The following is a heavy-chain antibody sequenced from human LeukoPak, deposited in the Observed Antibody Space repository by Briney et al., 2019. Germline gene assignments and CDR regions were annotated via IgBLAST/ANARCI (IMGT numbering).Heavy chain of an antibody. J-gene: IGHJ4*02. D-gene: IGHD2-15*01. CDR2: ISYDGSNK. CDR3: ARDRSYCSGGSCYSSYFDY. CDR1: GFTFSSYA. Sequence: GGSLRLSCAASGFTFSSYAMHWVRQAPGKGLEWVAVISYDGSNKYYADSVKGRFTIPRDNSKNTLYLQMDSLRAEDTAVYYCARDRSYCSGGSCYSSYFDYWGQGTLVTVSS. V-gene: IGHV3-30-3*01.